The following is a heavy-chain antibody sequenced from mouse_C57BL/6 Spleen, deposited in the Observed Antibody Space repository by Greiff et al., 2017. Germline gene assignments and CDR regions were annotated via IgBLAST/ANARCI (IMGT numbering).Heavy chain of an antibody. CDR3: ARKDYYGSSSGAMDY. V-gene: IGHV3-6*01. CDR2: ISYDGSN. D-gene: IGHD1-1*01. J-gene: IGHJ4*01. Sequence: DVKLQESGPGLVKPSQSLSLTCSVTGYSITSGYYWNWIRQFPGNKLEWMGYISYDGSNNYNPSLKNRISITRDTSKNQFFLKLNSVTTEDTATDDCARKDYYGSSSGAMDYWGQGTSVTVSS. CDR1: GYSITSGYY.